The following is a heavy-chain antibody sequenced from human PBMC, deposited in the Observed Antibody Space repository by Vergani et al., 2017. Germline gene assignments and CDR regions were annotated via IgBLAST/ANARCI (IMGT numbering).Heavy chain of an antibody. J-gene: IGHJ5*02. CDR2: ISYDGSNK. Sequence: VQLVESGGGLVQPGGSLRLSCAASGFTFSSYWMSWVRQAPGKGLEWVAVISYDGSNKYYADSVKGRFTISRDNSKNTLYLQMNSLRAEDTAVYYCARGVSVWFGDGGFDPWGQGTLVTVSS. CDR1: GFTFSSYW. V-gene: IGHV3-30-3*01. D-gene: IGHD3-10*01. CDR3: ARGVSVWFGDGGFDP.